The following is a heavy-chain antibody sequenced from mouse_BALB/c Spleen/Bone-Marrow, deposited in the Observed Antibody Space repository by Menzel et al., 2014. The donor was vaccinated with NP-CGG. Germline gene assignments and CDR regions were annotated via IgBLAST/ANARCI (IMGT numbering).Heavy chain of an antibody. J-gene: IGHJ3*01. CDR3: ATYVGFAF. CDR1: GYTFTTYW. CDR2: INPSTGYI. D-gene: IGHD1-1*01. V-gene: IGHV1-7*01. Sequence: QVQLQQSGAELAKPGASVKMSCKASGYTFTTYWMHWVKQRPGQGLEWIGYINPSTGYIEYNQKFKDKATLTADKSSSTAYMQLSSPTSEDSAVYYCATYVGFAFWGQGTLVIVSA.